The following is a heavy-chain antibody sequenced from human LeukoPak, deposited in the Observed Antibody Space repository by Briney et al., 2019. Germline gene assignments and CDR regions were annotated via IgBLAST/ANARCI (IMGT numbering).Heavy chain of an antibody. D-gene: IGHD2-2*01. V-gene: IGHV4-59*01. CDR1: GGSISSYY. J-gene: IGHJ5*02. Sequence: SETLSLTCTVSGGSISSYYWSWIRQPPGKGLEWIGYIYYSGSTNYNPSLKSRVTISVDTSKSQFSLKLSSVTAADTAVYYCARVIVVVPAALGWFDPWGQGTLVTVSS. CDR2: IYYSGST. CDR3: ARVIVVVPAALGWFDP.